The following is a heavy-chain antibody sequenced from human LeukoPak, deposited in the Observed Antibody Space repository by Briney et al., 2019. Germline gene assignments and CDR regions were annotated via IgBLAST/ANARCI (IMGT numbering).Heavy chain of an antibody. CDR2: IYYSGST. D-gene: IGHD5-12*01. V-gene: IGHV4-39*07. CDR3: AREEWLQPIDY. Sequence: PSETLSLTCTVSGGSISTSNYYWGWIRQPPGKGLEWIGSIYYSGSTYYNPSLKSRVTISVDTSKNQFSLKLSSVTAADTAVYYCAREEWLQPIDYWGQGTLVTVSS. J-gene: IGHJ4*02. CDR1: GGSISTSNYY.